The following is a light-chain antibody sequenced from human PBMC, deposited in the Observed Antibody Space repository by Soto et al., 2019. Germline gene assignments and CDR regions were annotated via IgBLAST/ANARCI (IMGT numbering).Light chain of an antibody. J-gene: IGKJ4*01. CDR1: QSVSSN. CDR3: QQYNNWPPDT. CDR2: GAS. Sequence: EIVMTQSPATLSVSPGERATLSCRVSQSVSSNLAWYQQKPGQAPRLLIYGASTRATGIPARFSGSGSGTEFTLTISSLQSEGFAVYYCQQYNNWPPDTFGGGTKVEIK. V-gene: IGKV3-15*01.